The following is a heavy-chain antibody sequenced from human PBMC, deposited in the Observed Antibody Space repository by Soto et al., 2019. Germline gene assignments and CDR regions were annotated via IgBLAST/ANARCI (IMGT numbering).Heavy chain of an antibody. Sequence: PSVTLSLTCTVSGGSISSYYWSLIRQPPGKGLEWIGYIYYSGSTNYNPSLKSRVTISVDTSKNQFSLKLSSVTAADTAVYYCARHVPYCSDTSHCAYGMDVWGQGTTVTVSS. V-gene: IGHV4-59*08. J-gene: IGHJ6*02. CDR3: ARHVPYCSDTSHCAYGMDV. D-gene: IGHD2-2*01. CDR2: IYYSGST. CDR1: GGSISSYY.